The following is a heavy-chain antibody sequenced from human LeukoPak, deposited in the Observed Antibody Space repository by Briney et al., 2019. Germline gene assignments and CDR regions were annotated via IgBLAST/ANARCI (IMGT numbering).Heavy chain of an antibody. CDR3: ATWAGAVMVDKNGGVY. D-gene: IGHD2-15*01. CDR2: FDPEAGET. CDR1: GYTFTSYG. J-gene: IGHJ4*02. V-gene: IGHV1-24*01. Sequence: GASVKVSCKASGYTFTSYGISWVRQTPGKGLEWMGGFDPEAGETIYAQKFQGRVTMTEDTSTDTAYMELSSLRSEDTAVFYCATWAGAVMVDKNGGVYWGQGTLVTVSS.